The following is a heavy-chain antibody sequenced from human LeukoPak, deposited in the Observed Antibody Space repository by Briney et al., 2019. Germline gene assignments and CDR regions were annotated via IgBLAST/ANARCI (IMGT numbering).Heavy chain of an antibody. CDR2: INHSGST. V-gene: IGHV4-34*01. CDR3: AREYYDFWSRRMAV. J-gene: IGHJ6*02. CDR1: GGSFSGYY. Sequence: SETLSLTCAIYGGSFSGYYWSWIRQPPGKGLEWIGEINHSGSTNYNPSLKSRVTISVDTSKNQFSLKLSSVTAADTAVYYCAREYYDFWSRRMAVWGQGTTVTVSS. D-gene: IGHD3-3*01.